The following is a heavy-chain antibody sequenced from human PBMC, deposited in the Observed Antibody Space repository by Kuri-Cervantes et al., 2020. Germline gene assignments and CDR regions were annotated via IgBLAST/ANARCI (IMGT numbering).Heavy chain of an antibody. J-gene: IGHJ3*02. V-gene: IGHV3-53*01. CDR3: ARVIVDTAMIITPDAFDI. CDR1: GFTFSSYS. D-gene: IGHD5-18*01. Sequence: ETLSLTCAASGFTFSSYSMSWVRQAPGKGLEWVSVIYSGGSTYYADSVKGRFTISRDNSKNTLYLQMNSLRAEDTAVYYCARVIVDTAMIITPDAFDIWGQGTMVTVSS. CDR2: IYSGGST.